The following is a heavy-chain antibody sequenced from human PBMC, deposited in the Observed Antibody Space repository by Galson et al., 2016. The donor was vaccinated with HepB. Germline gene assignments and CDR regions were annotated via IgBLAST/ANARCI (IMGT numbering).Heavy chain of an antibody. Sequence: SVKVSCKASGYTFPNYDIHWVRQATGQGLEWMGWMNPKSGNTGYAQRFQDRVAMTRNTSISRAHMEMSSLRSDDTAIYYCARRHLLFNAMDVWGQGTTVIVSS. CDR1: GYTFPNYD. D-gene: IGHD3-3*02. J-gene: IGHJ6*02. V-gene: IGHV1-8*01. CDR3: ARRHLLFNAMDV. CDR2: MNPKSGNT.